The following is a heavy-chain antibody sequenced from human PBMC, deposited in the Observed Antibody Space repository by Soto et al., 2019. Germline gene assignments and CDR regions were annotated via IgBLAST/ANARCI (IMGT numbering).Heavy chain of an antibody. D-gene: IGHD6-13*01. J-gene: IGHJ5*02. CDR3: AREGVIAAAGSSWFDP. V-gene: IGHV4-59*01. CDR2: IYYSGST. Sequence: SETLSLTRTVSGGSISSYYWSWIRQPPGKGLEWIGYIYYSGSTNYNPSLKSRVTISVDTSKNQFSLKLSSVTAADTAVYYCAREGVIAAAGSSWFDPWGQGTLVTVSS. CDR1: GGSISSYY.